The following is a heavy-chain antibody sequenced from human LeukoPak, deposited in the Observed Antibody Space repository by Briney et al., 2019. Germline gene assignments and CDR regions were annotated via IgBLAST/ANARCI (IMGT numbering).Heavy chain of an antibody. J-gene: IGHJ5*02. CDR3: ARRWNARLYNWFDP. V-gene: IGHV4-34*01. CDR1: GGSFSGYY. Sequence: SETLSLTCAVYGGSFSGYYWSWLRQPPGKGLEWIGEINQSGSTSYNPSLKSRVTISVDTSKNHFSLKVSSVTAADTAVYYCARRWNARLYNWFDPWGQGTLVTVSS. D-gene: IGHD1-1*01. CDR2: INQSGST.